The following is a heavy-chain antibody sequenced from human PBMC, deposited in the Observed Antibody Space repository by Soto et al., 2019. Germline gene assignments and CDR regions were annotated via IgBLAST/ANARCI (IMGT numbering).Heavy chain of an antibody. V-gene: IGHV5-51*01. Sequence: GESLKISYKGSGYSFTSYWIGWVRQIPGKGLEWMGIIYPGDSDTRYSPSFQGQVTISADKAISTAYLQWSSLKASDTAMYYCARLAAAGTLSRWFDPWGQGTLVTVSS. CDR1: GYSFTSYW. CDR3: ARLAAAGTLSRWFDP. CDR2: IYPGDSDT. J-gene: IGHJ5*02. D-gene: IGHD6-13*01.